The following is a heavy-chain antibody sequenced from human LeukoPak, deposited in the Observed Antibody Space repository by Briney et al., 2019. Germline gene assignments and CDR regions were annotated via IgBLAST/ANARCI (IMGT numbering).Heavy chain of an antibody. CDR3: ARQSVVTIIQH. CDR1: GYSISSGYY. Sequence: KPSETLSLTCTVSGYSISSGYYWGWIRQPPGKGLEWIGSIYYSGSTYYNPSLKSRVTISVDTSKNQFSLKLSSVTAADTAVYYCARQSVVTIIQHWGQGTLVTVSS. D-gene: IGHD3-3*01. V-gene: IGHV4-38-2*02. J-gene: IGHJ1*01. CDR2: IYYSGST.